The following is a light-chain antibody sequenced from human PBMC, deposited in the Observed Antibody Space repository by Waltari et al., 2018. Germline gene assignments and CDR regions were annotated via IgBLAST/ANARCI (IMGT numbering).Light chain of an antibody. CDR2: VSSAGSH. V-gene: IGLV4-69*01. J-gene: IGLJ2*01. CDR3: QTWDTGTHVV. CDR1: SGHSSYA. Sequence: QVVLTHSPSASASLGASVKLTCTLSSGHSSYAIAWHQQQPEKGPRYLMKVSSAGSHQKGDGIPDRFSGSSSGTERYLTISSVQSEDEADYYCQTWDTGTHVVFGGGTKLTVL.